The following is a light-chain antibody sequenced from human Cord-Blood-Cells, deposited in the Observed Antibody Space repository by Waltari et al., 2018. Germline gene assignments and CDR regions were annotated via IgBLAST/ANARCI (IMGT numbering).Light chain of an antibody. J-gene: IGKJ4*01. Sequence: DIVLTQSPATLSLSPGERSNLSCSVSQSVSRYLAWYQRKPGQAPRLLLYDASNRATVIPARFSGRGSGTDFTLTISSLEPEDFAVYYCQQRSNWPPLTFGGGTKVEIK. V-gene: IGKV3-11*01. CDR3: QQRSNWPPLT. CDR1: QSVSRY. CDR2: DAS.